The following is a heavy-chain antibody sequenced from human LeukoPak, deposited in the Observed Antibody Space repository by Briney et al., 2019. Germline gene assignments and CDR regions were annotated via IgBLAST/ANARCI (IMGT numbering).Heavy chain of an antibody. CDR1: GYTFTIYG. CDR2: ISAYNGKT. D-gene: IGHD3-3*01. CDR3: ARDLGVPIFGVVIQYHWFDP. V-gene: IGHV1-18*01. J-gene: IGHJ5*02. Sequence: ASVRVSSTASGYTFTIYGISWVRQAPGQRGERIGGISAYNGKTNYAQKLQGRVTMTTDTSTSTAYMELKSLRSDDTAVYYCARDLGVPIFGVVIQYHWFDPWGQGTLVTVSS.